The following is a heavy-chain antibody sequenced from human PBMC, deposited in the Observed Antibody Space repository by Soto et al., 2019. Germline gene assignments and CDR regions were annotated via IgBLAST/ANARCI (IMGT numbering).Heavy chain of an antibody. J-gene: IGHJ4*02. CDR2: ISGSGGST. V-gene: IGHV3-23*01. Sequence: TGGSLRLSCAASGFTFSSYAMSWVRQAPGKGLEWVSAISGSGGSTYYADSVKGRFTTSRDNSKNTLYLQMNSLRAEDTAVYYYAKDRGSGWSRYWGQGTLVTVSS. CDR1: GFTFSSYA. D-gene: IGHD6-19*01. CDR3: AKDRGSGWSRY.